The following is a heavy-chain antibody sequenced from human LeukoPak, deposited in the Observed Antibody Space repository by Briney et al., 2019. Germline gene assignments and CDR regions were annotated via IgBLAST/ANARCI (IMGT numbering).Heavy chain of an antibody. CDR1: GFTFSNAW. D-gene: IGHD3-22*01. V-gene: IGHV3-15*01. J-gene: IGHJ4*02. CDR2: IKSKTDGGTT. CDR3: TNLYDSSDYYFDY. Sequence: KPGGSLRXSCAASGFTFSNAWMSWVXQAPGKGLEWVGRIKSKTDGGTTDYAAPVKGRFTISRHDSKNTLYLQMNSLKTEDTALYYCTNLYDSSDYYFDYWGQGTLVTVSS.